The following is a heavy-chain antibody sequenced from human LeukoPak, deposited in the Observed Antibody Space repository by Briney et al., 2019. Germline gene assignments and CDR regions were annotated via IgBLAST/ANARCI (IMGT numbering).Heavy chain of an antibody. J-gene: IGHJ4*02. Sequence: SETLSLTCTVSGDSVTGYYWSWIRQPPGKGLEGIAYIFYRGSTNHNPSLGRLVTVSIDKSINQFFLMLRYMTAADTAVYYCARHRSMFDSSGYYLDYWGQGTLVPVSS. CDR3: ARHRSMFDSSGYYLDY. CDR1: GDSVTGYY. D-gene: IGHD3-22*01. CDR2: IFYRGST. V-gene: IGHV4-59*08.